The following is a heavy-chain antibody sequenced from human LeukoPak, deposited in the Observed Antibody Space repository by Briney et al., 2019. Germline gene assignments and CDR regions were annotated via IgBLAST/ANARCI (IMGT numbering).Heavy chain of an antibody. J-gene: IGHJ4*02. Sequence: QPGGSLRLSCAASGFTFSSYWMHWVRHAPGKGLVWVSRINSDGSSTSYADSVKGRFTISRDNAKNTLYLQMNSLRAEDTAVYYCARAKRGIQLWSSPFDYWGQGTLVTVSS. CDR3: ARAKRGIQLWSSPFDY. V-gene: IGHV3-74*01. D-gene: IGHD5-18*01. CDR2: INSDGSST. CDR1: GFTFSSYW.